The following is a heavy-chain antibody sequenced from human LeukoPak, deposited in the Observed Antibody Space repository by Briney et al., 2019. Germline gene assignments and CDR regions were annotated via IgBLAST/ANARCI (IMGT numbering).Heavy chain of an antibody. CDR2: IRSKAHGGTT. CDR3: ARYLFAYDTSAQGGMDV. Sequence: GGSLRLSCVVSGFTFSDYYMSWIRQAPGKGLEWVGVIRSKAHGGTTQYAASVMGRFSISRDDSNYIAYLQMNSLKAEDTAVYYCARYLFAYDTSAQGGMDVWGQGTTVTVSS. J-gene: IGHJ6*02. CDR1: GFTFSDYY. V-gene: IGHV3-71*01. D-gene: IGHD3-22*01.